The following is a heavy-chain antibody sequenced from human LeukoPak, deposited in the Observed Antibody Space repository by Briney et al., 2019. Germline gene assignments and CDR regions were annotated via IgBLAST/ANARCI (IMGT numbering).Heavy chain of an antibody. CDR3: ARLYSNGWYIDY. V-gene: IGHV4-39*01. J-gene: IGHJ4*02. CDR2: IYYSGST. Sequence: SETLSLACTASGGSISSNGYYWGWIRQPPGKGLEWIGNIYYSGSTYYNPSLKSRVTMSVDTSKNQFSLSLSSVTAADTAVYYCARLYSNGWYIDYWGQGTLVTVSS. D-gene: IGHD6-19*01. CDR1: GGSISSNGYY.